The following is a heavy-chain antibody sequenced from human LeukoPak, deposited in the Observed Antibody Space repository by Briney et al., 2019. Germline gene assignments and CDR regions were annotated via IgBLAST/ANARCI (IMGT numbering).Heavy chain of an antibody. D-gene: IGHD3-9*01. CDR1: GGSISSGGYY. Sequence: TSETLSLTCTVSGGSISSGGYYWSWIRQPPGKGLEWIGYIYHSGSTYYNPSLKSRVTISVDTSKNQFSLKLSSVTAADTAVYYCARDQERILTGYYYYYGMDVWGQGTTVTVSS. CDR2: IYHSGST. V-gene: IGHV4-30-2*01. CDR3: ARDQERILTGYYYYYGMDV. J-gene: IGHJ6*02.